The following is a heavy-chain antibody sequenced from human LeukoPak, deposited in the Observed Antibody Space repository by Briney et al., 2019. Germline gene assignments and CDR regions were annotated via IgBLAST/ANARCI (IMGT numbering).Heavy chain of an antibody. CDR1: GFTFDDYG. CDR2: ITWNGGNT. CDR3: ARDHAADGDYVGLDY. Sequence: GGSLRLSCAGSGFTFDDYGMSWVRQAPGKGLEWVSGITWNGGNTDYADSVKGRFTISRDNAKNSLYLQMNSLRAEDTAVYYCARDHAADGDYVGLDYWGQGTLVTVSS. V-gene: IGHV3-20*04. J-gene: IGHJ4*02. D-gene: IGHD4-17*01.